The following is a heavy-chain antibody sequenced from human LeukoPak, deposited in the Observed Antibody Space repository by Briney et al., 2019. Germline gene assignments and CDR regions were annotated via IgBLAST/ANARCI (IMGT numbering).Heavy chain of an antibody. CDR3: AKSQSGSCSGGSCSCDY. Sequence: GVLRLSCAASGFTFSSYSMNWVRQAPGKGLEWVSSISTSSSYIYYADSVKGRFTISRDNSKNTLYLQMNSLRAEDTAVYYCAKSQSGSCSGGSCSCDYWGQGTLVTVSS. D-gene: IGHD2-15*01. CDR2: ISTSSSYI. CDR1: GFTFSSYS. J-gene: IGHJ4*02. V-gene: IGHV3-21*04.